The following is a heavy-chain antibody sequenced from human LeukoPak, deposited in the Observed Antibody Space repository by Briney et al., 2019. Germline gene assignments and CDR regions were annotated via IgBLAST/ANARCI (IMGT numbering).Heavy chain of an antibody. D-gene: IGHD3-22*01. Sequence: PGRSLRLSCAASGFTFSSYGMHWVRQAPGEGLEWVAVIWYDGSNKYYADSVKGRFTISRDNSKNTLYLQMNSLRAEDTAVYYCAREYYYDSSGYYYGGYYYYGMDVWGQGTTVTVSS. J-gene: IGHJ6*02. V-gene: IGHV3-33*01. CDR1: GFTFSSYG. CDR3: AREYYYDSSGYYYGGYYYYGMDV. CDR2: IWYDGSNK.